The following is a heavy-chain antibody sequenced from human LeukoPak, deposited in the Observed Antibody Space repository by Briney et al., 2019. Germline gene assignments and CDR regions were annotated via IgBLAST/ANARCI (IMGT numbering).Heavy chain of an antibody. V-gene: IGHV4-59*12. D-gene: IGHD1-26*01. CDR1: GGSISNYY. CDR3: ARDSGYVDY. Sequence: SETLSLTCTVSGGSISNYYWSWIRQPPGKGLEWIGYIYYSGSTNYNPSLKSRVTISVDTSKNQFSLKLSSVTAADTAVYYCARDSGYVDYWGQGTLVTVSS. CDR2: IYYSGST. J-gene: IGHJ4*02.